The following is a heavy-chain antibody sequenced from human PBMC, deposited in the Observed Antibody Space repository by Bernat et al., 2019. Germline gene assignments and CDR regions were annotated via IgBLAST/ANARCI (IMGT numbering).Heavy chain of an antibody. J-gene: IGHJ4*02. CDR1: GFTFSSYA. CDR3: AKSRLGEISCDF. D-gene: IGHD3-10*01. V-gene: IGHV3-23*01. CDR2: INSDGSST. Sequence: EVQLLESGGGLVQPGGSLRLSCAASGFTFSSYAMSWVRQAPGKGLVWVSRINSDGSSTTYADSVKGRFTISRDNTKNTLYLQMNSLRAEDTAIYYCAKSRLGEISCDFWGQGTLVTVSS.